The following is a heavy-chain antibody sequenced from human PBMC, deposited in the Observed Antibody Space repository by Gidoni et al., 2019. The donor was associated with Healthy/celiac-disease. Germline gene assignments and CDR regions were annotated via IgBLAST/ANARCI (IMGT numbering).Heavy chain of an antibody. CDR2: ISSSDSTI. CDR3: ARDWYCGGDCSLHFDY. J-gene: IGHJ4*02. Sequence: QVQLVETGGGLVKPGGSLRLSCAASGFTFGDDYMSWIRQTAGTGLEWVSYISSSDSTIYYADSVKGRFTSSRDKAKNSLYLQMNSLRAEDTAVYYCARDWYCGGDCSLHFDYWGQGNLVTVSS. D-gene: IGHD2-21*02. CDR1: GFTFGDDY. V-gene: IGHV3-11*01.